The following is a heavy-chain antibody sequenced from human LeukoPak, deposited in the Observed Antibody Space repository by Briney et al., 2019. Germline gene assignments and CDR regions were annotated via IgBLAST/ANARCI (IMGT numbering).Heavy chain of an antibody. CDR2: FSPGDSDS. CDR1: GYSFTNYW. D-gene: IGHD6-19*01. Sequence: GESLKISCQGSGYSFTNYWIGWVRKIPGKDLEWMGIFSPGDSDSRYSPSFRGQVTISADKSISTVYLQWSSLKASDTAMYYCARLASAWNFDYWGQGTLVTVSS. V-gene: IGHV5-51*01. J-gene: IGHJ4*02. CDR3: ARLASAWNFDY.